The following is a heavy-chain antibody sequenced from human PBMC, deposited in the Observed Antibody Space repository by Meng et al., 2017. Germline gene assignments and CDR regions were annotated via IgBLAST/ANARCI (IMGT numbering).Heavy chain of an antibody. Sequence: SAKVSCKASGGTFSSYAISWVRQAPGQGLEWMGGIIPIFGTANYAQKFQGRVTITADESTSTAYMELSSLRSEDTAVYYCARTQADRGWFDPWGQGTLVTVSS. J-gene: IGHJ5*02. CDR3: ARTQADRGWFDP. CDR1: GGTFSSYA. CDR2: IIPIFGTA. D-gene: IGHD2-15*01. V-gene: IGHV1-69*13.